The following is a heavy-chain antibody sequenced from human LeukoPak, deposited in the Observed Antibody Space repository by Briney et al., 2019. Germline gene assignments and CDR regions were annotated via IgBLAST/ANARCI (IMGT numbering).Heavy chain of an antibody. J-gene: IGHJ4*02. CDR1: GVTFSSYG. D-gene: IGHD6-13*01. Sequence: GGSLRLSCAASGVTFSSYGMDWGRQAPGKGLEWVAVISYDGSNKYYADSVKGRFTISRDNSKNTLYLQMNSLRAEDTAVYYCAKDSRACSYWGQGTLVTVSS. CDR3: AKDSRACSY. CDR2: ISYDGSNK. V-gene: IGHV3-30*18.